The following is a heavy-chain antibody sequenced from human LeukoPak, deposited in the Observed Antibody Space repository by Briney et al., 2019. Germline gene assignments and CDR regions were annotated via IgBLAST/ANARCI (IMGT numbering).Heavy chain of an antibody. V-gene: IGHV3-30*02. J-gene: IGHJ4*02. Sequence: GGSLRLSCAASGFTFSSYGMHWVRQAPCKGLEWVAFIRYDGSNKYYADSVKGRFTISRDNSKNTLYLQMNSLRAEDTAVYYCAKDLGISGPAMDWGQGTLVTVSS. CDR3: AKDLGISGPAMD. D-gene: IGHD7-27*01. CDR1: GFTFSSYG. CDR2: IRYDGSNK.